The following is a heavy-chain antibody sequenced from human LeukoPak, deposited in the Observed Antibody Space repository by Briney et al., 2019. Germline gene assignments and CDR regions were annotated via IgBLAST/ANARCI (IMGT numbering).Heavy chain of an antibody. CDR3: ARRVPLAAAYAFDI. Sequence: PSETLSLTCTVSGGSISSYYWSWIRQPPGKGLEWIGYIYYSGSTNYNPSLKSRVTISVDTSKNQFSLKLSSVTAADTAVYYCARRVPLAAAYAFDIWGQGTMVTVSS. D-gene: IGHD6-13*01. CDR1: GGSISSYY. V-gene: IGHV4-59*08. CDR2: IYYSGST. J-gene: IGHJ3*02.